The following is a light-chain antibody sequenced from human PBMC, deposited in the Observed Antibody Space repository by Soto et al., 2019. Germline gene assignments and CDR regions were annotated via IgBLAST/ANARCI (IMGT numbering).Light chain of an antibody. Sequence: QLVLTQSPSASASLGASVKLTCTLSSGHSSYAIAWHQQQPEKGPRFLMKLNSDGSHTKGDGIPDRFSGSSSGAERDLTIPSLQSEDESAYYCQPWGTGTHWVFGGGTKLTVL. CDR1: SGHSSYA. CDR3: QPWGTGTHWV. J-gene: IGLJ3*02. CDR2: LNSDGSH. V-gene: IGLV4-69*01.